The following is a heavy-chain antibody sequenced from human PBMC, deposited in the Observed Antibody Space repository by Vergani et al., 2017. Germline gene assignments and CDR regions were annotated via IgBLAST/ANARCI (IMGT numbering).Heavy chain of an antibody. J-gene: IGHJ4*02. Sequence: EVQLVQSGAEVKKPGESLKISCQISGYSFTNYWIGWVRQMPGKGLEWMGIIHPADSDTRYSPSFQGQVTISVDKSIRTAYLQRSSLRASDSAMYYCAKLYGRNSGGSKYFDYWGQGTLVTVSS. CDR1: GYSFTNYW. D-gene: IGHD5-12*01. CDR2: IHPADSDT. CDR3: AKLYGRNSGGSKYFDY. V-gene: IGHV5-51*01.